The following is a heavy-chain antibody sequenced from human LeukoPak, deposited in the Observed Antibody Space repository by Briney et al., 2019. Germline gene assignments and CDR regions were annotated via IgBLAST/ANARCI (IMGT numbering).Heavy chain of an antibody. CDR2: IRGSGVTT. Sequence: GGSLRLSCAPSGFTFRSCGVSWVRHAPGKGREWVSTIRGSGVTTYCTDSVRARFTISRHNSKNTMYLQLNGLRAEDTARYLCAKGMGRIMIRAPRDAFDFWGQGTMVSVSS. CDR3: AKGMGRIMIRAPRDAFDF. CDR1: GFTFRSCG. V-gene: IGHV3-23*01. J-gene: IGHJ3*01. D-gene: IGHD3-16*01.